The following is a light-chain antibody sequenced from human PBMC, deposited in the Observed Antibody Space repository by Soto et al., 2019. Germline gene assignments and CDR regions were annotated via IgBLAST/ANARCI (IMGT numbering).Light chain of an antibody. J-gene: IGKJ3*01. CDR2: DAS. CDR1: QCVSSY. CDR3: RGRGNGPWS. Sequence: EIVLTQSPATLSLSPGERATLSCRASQCVSSYLAWDQQKPGQAPRLLIYDASNRATAIPARFSGSGSGTEFSLTISVLAADDFAGYYCRGRGNGPWSFGPGTKVDI. V-gene: IGKV3-11*01.